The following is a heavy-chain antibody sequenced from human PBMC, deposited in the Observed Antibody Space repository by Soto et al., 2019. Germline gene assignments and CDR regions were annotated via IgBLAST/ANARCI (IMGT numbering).Heavy chain of an antibody. CDR2: INPSGGST. J-gene: IGHJ4*02. V-gene: IGHV1-46*03. CDR3: ARESDISSSAGIFGY. CDR1: GYTFTRYY. D-gene: IGHD6-6*01. Sequence: ASEKVSCKASGYTFTRYYMHWVRQAPGQGLEWMGIINPSGGSTNYAQKFQGRVTMTRDTSTSTVYMELSSLRSEDTAVYYCARESDISSSAGIFGYWGQGTQVTVSS.